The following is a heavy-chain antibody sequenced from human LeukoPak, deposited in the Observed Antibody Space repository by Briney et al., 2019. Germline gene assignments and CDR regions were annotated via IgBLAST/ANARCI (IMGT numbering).Heavy chain of an antibody. CDR1: GYTFTSYD. CDR2: MNPNSGNT. Sequence: ASVTVSCTASGYTFTSYDINWVRQATGQGLEWMGWMNPNSGNTGYAQKFQGRVTMTRNTSISTAYMELSSLRSEDTAVYYCARAYTYYDFWSGYYTGEYFQHWGQGTLVTVSS. D-gene: IGHD3-3*01. V-gene: IGHV1-8*01. CDR3: ARAYTYYDFWSGYYTGEYFQH. J-gene: IGHJ1*01.